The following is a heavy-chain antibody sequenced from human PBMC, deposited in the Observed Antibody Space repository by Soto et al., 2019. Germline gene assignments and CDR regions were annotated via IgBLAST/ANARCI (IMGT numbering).Heavy chain of an antibody. J-gene: IGHJ6*02. CDR3: ASVRGGYYYAMDV. V-gene: IGHV4-59*08. CDR1: GGSISSYY. D-gene: IGHD3-10*02. Sequence: PSETLSLTCTVSGGSISSYYWSWIRQPPGKGLEWIGYIYYSVSTNYNPSLKSRVTISVDTSKNQFSLKLSSVTAADTTVYYCASVRGGYYYAMDVWGQGT. CDR2: IYYSVST.